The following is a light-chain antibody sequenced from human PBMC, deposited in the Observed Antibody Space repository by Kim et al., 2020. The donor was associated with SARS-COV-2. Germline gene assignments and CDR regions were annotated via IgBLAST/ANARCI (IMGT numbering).Light chain of an antibody. CDR2: KAS. CDR3: QQYETYSRT. V-gene: IGKV1-5*03. Sequence: AAVGDRVTITCRASQNINTWLAWYQQKPGKAPKALIYKASSLESEVPSRFSGSGSGTEFFLTITNLQPEDFATYFCQQYETYSRTFGQGTKVEIK. J-gene: IGKJ2*01. CDR1: QNINTW.